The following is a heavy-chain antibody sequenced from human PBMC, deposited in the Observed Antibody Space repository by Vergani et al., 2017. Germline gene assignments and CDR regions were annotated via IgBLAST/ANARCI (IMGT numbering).Heavy chain of an antibody. V-gene: IGHV3-21*01. Sequence: EVQLVESGGGLVKPGGSLRLSGAASGFTFSSYSMNWVRQDPGKGLEWVSSISSSSSYIYYADSVKGRFTISRDNAKNSLYLQMNSLRAEDTAVYYCAGSSSGWYDGGEDYWGQGTLVTVSS. D-gene: IGHD6-19*01. CDR2: ISSSSSYI. J-gene: IGHJ4*02. CDR3: AGSSSGWYDGGEDY. CDR1: GFTFSSYS.